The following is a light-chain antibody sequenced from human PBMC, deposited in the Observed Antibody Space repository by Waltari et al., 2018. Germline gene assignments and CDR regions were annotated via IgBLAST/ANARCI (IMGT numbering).Light chain of an antibody. CDR2: DAS. CDR1: QNINTD. Sequence: EVVFTQPTDTLSLSPGERATLPCRASQNINTDLGWYQQRPGQAPRLLIFDASNRAAGIPVRFSGRGSGTDFTLIISTLEPEDSAVYYCQQRYSWPRTFGQGTKVEIK. V-gene: IGKV3-11*01. J-gene: IGKJ1*01. CDR3: QQRYSWPRT.